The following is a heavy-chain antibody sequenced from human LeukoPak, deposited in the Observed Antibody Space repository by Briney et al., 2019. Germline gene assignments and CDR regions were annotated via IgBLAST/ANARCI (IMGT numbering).Heavy chain of an antibody. CDR1: GFTFSSYG. J-gene: IGHJ4*02. CDR3: AKXGRGYSGYDLDY. Sequence: GGSLRLSCAASGFTFSSYGMHWVRQAPGKGLEWVAFIRYDGSNKYYADSVKGRFTISRDNSKNTLYLQMNSLRAEDTAVYYCAKXGRGYSGYDLDYWGQGTLVTVSS. CDR2: IRYDGSNK. V-gene: IGHV3-30*02. D-gene: IGHD5-12*01.